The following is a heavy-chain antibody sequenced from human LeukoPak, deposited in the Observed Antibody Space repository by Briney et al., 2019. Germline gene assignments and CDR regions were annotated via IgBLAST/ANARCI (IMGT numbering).Heavy chain of an antibody. J-gene: IGHJ4*02. CDR1: GFTFDDYA. D-gene: IGHD1-7*01. Sequence: PGGSLRLSCAASGFTFDDYAMHWVRQAPGKGLEWVSGISWNSGSIGYADSVKGRFTISRDNAKNSLYLQMNSLRAEDMALYYCAKGIAAGTTYTYFDYWGQGTLVTVSS. CDR2: ISWNSGSI. CDR3: AKGIAAGTTYTYFDY. V-gene: IGHV3-9*03.